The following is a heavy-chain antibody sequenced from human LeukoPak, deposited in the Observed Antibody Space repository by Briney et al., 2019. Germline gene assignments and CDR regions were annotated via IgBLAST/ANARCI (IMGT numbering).Heavy chain of an antibody. V-gene: IGHV4-4*07. CDR3: AIKGLPPPGDVFDF. CDR1: GGSISSYY. D-gene: IGHD2-21*02. J-gene: IGHJ3*01. CDR2: IYTCGST. Sequence: SETLSLTCTVSGGSISSYYWSWIRQPAGKGLEWIGRIYTCGSTNYNPSLKSRVTMSVDTSKNQFSLKLSSVTAADTAVYYCAIKGLPPPGDVFDFGAKGTMVPVSS.